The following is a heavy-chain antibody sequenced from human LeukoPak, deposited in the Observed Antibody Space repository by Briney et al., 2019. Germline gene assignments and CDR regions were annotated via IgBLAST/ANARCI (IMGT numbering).Heavy chain of an antibody. CDR1: GFTLSSYW. J-gene: IGHJ4*02. V-gene: IGHV3-7*01. D-gene: IGHD6-13*01. CDR3: ARDNFIAAAGTNFDH. Sequence: GGSLRLSCAASGFTLSSYWMSWVRQAPGKGLEWVANIKEDGSEKYYVDSVKGRFTISRDNAKNSLYLQMNSLRAEDTAVYYCARDNFIAAAGTNFDHWGQGTLVTVSS. CDR2: IKEDGSEK.